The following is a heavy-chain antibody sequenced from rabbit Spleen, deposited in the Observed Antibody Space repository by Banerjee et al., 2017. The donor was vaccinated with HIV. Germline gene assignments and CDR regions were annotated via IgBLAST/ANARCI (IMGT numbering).Heavy chain of an antibody. D-gene: IGHD1-1*01. V-gene: IGHV1S45*01. CDR1: GFSFSDRDV. CDR2: INASTGKP. CDR3: ARDLVGVIGWNFYL. J-gene: IGHJ4*01. Sequence: QEQLVESGGGLVPPEGSPTLTCKASGFSFSDRDVMCWVRQAPGKGLEWIACINASTGKPVYATWAKGRFSISRTSSTTVTLRMTSLTAADRATYFCARDLVGVIGWNFYLWGPGTLVTVS.